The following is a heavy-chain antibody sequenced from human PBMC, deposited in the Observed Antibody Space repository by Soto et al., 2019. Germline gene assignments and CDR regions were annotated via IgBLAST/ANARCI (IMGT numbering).Heavy chain of an antibody. D-gene: IGHD5-18*01. CDR1: GGSISSYY. Sequence: SETLSLTCTVSGGSISSYYLSWVRQPPGKGLEWIGYIYYSGSTNYNPSLKSRVTISVDTSKNQFSLKLSSVTAADTAVYYCARSSYTAMSPNFDYWGQGTLVTVSS. CDR2: IYYSGST. CDR3: ARSSYTAMSPNFDY. V-gene: IGHV4-59*01. J-gene: IGHJ4*02.